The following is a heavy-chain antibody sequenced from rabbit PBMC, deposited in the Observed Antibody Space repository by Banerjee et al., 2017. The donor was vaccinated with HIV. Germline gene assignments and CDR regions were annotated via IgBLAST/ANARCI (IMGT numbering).Heavy chain of an antibody. CDR3: ARGNSYDDYGDYPFNL. D-gene: IGHD2-1*01. V-gene: IGHV1S40*01. Sequence: QSLEESGGDLVKPGASLTLTCTASGFSFSSYYYMCWVRQAPGKGLEWIACIYAGSSGSTYYASWAKGRFTISKTSSTTVTLQMTSLTAADTATYFCARGNSYDDYGDYPFNLWGPGTLVTVS. CDR1: GFSFSSYYY. CDR2: IYAGSSGST. J-gene: IGHJ4*01.